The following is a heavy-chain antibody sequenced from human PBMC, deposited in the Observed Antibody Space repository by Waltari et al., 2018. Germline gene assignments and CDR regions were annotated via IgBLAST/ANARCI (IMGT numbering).Heavy chain of an antibody. V-gene: IGHV5-51*01. D-gene: IGHD6-6*01. CDR1: GYSFTSYW. CDR2: SYPGDSDT. J-gene: IGHJ6*02. CDR3: ARHNSSSAYYYYYDMDV. Sequence: EVQLVQSGAEVKKPGESLKISCKGSGYSFTSYWIGWVRQMPGKGLEWMGISYPGDSDTRYSPSFQGQVTISADKSISTAYLQWSSLKASDTAMYYCARHNSSSAYYYYYDMDVWGQGTTVTVSS.